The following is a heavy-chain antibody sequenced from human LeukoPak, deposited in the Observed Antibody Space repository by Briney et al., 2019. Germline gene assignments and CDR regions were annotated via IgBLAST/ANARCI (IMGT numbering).Heavy chain of an antibody. D-gene: IGHD4-17*01. CDR3: ARAYYGDLNAYFDY. V-gene: IGHV3-23*01. Sequence: GGSLRLSCAASGFTFNTYAMSWVRQAPGKGLECVSTISGSGTATYYADSVKGRFTISRDNSRNTLYLQMKNLRAEDTAVYYCARAYYGDLNAYFDYWGQGTLVTVSS. J-gene: IGHJ4*02. CDR2: ISGSGTAT. CDR1: GFTFNTYA.